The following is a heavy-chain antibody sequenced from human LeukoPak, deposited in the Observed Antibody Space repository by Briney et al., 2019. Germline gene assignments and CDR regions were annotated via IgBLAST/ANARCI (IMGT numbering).Heavy chain of an antibody. J-gene: IGHJ3*02. D-gene: IGHD3-22*01. Sequence: GESLKISCKGSGYSFTSYWIGWVRQMPGKGLEWMGIIYPGDSDTRYSPSFQGQVTISADKSISTAYLQWSSLKASDTAMYYCANTYGYYDSSGYLDLMDAFDIWGQGTMVTVSS. V-gene: IGHV5-51*01. CDR2: IYPGDSDT. CDR1: GYSFTSYW. CDR3: ANTYGYYDSSGYLDLMDAFDI.